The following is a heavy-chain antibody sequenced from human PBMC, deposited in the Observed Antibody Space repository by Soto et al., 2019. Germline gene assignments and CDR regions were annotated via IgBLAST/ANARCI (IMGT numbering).Heavy chain of an antibody. Sequence: GGSLRLSCAASGFTFSSYGMHWVRQAPGKGLEWVAVIWYDGSNKYYADSVKGRFTISRDNSKNTLYLQMSSLRAEDTAVYYWARDPGYGDYTYFDYWGQGTMVTVSS. J-gene: IGHJ4*02. CDR1: GFTFSSYG. D-gene: IGHD4-17*01. CDR2: IWYDGSNK. V-gene: IGHV3-33*01. CDR3: ARDPGYGDYTYFDY.